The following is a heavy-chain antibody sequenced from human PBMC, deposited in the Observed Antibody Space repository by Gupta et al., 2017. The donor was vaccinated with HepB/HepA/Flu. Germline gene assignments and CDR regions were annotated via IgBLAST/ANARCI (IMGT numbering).Heavy chain of an antibody. V-gene: IGHV1-69*04. J-gene: IGHJ6*02. D-gene: IGHD6-13*01. Sequence: QVQLVQSGAEVKKPGSSVKVSCKASGGTFSSYAISWVRQAPGQGLEWMGRIIPILGIANYAQKFQGRVTITADKSTSTAYMELSSLRSEDTAVYYCAMKTGYSSSWIPLKEYYYYGMDVWGQGTTVTVSS. CDR1: GGTFSSYA. CDR3: AMKTGYSSSWIPLKEYYYYGMDV. CDR2: IIPILGIA.